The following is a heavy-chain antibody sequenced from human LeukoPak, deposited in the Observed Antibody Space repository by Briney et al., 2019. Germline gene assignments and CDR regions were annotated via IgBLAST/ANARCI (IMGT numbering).Heavy chain of an antibody. J-gene: IGHJ3*02. CDR1: GFTFSSYA. D-gene: IGHD6-19*01. V-gene: IGHV3-23*01. CDR3: ANVLGTSGRYRRNAFDI. Sequence: GGSLRLSCAASGFTFSSYAMSWVRQAPGNGLEWVSAISGSGGSTYYADSVKGRFTISRDNSKNTLYLQMNSLRAEDTAVYYCANVLGTSGRYRRNAFDIWGQGTMVTVSS. CDR2: ISGSGGST.